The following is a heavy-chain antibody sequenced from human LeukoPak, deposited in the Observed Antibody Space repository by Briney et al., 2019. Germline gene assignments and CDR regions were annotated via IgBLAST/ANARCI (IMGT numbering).Heavy chain of an antibody. D-gene: IGHD6-13*01. CDR3: AKPPPDSSSWLFDS. V-gene: IGHV3-23*01. J-gene: IGHJ4*02. CDR2: ISDNGGST. CDR1: GFTVSGNY. Sequence: GGSLRLSCAASGFTVSGNYMSWVRQAPGKGLEWVSTISDNGGSTYYADSVKGRFTISRDNSMNTLYLQMNSLRVEDTAVYYCAKPPPDSSSWLFDSWGQGALVTVSS.